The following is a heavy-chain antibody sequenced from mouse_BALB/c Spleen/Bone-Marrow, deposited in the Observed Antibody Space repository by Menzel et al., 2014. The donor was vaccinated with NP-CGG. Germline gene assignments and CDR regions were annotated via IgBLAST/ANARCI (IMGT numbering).Heavy chain of an antibody. CDR1: GYRFTTYV. Sequence: VQLQQFGPELVKPGASVKMSCKTSGYRFTTYVMHWVKQKPWQGLEWIGYINPYNDVTNYNEKFKGKATLTSDKSSSTSYMELSSLTSEDSAVYYCARNYGHWYFDVWGAGTTVTVSS. CDR3: ARNYGHWYFDV. D-gene: IGHD1-1*02. V-gene: IGHV1-14*01. J-gene: IGHJ1*01. CDR2: INPYNDVT.